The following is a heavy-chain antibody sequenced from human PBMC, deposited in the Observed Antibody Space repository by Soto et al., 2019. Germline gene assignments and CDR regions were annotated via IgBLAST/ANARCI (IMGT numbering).Heavy chain of an antibody. CDR2: IIPILGIA. V-gene: IGHV1-69*08. CDR1: GGTFSSYT. CDR3: ARDDYYGSGSYYYYYYYMDV. D-gene: IGHD3-10*01. Sequence: QVQLVQSGAEVKKPGSSVKVSCKASGGTFSSYTISWVRQAPGQELEWMGRIIPILGIANYAQKFQGRVTITADKSTSTAYMELSSLRSEDTAVYYCARDDYYGSGSYYYYYYYMDVWGKGTTVTVSS. J-gene: IGHJ6*03.